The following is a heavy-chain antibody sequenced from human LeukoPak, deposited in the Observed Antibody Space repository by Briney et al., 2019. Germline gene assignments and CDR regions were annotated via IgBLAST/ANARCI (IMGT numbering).Heavy chain of an antibody. CDR2: IYPGDSAT. CDR3: ARAMTMVRYFDF. CDR1: GYSFTSYW. J-gene: IGHJ4*02. V-gene: IGHV5-51*01. D-gene: IGHD3-10*01. Sequence: GESLKISCEGSGYSFTSYWIGWVRQMLGKGLEWMGIIYPGDSATRYSPSFQGQVTISADKSISTAYLQWSSLKASDTAMYYCARAMTMVRYFDFWGQGILVTVSS.